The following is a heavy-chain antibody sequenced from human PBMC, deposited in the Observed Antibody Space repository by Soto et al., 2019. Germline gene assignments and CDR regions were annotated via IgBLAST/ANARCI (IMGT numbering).Heavy chain of an antibody. CDR2: SGAHNSDT. V-gene: IGHV1-18*01. D-gene: IGHD3-3*01. J-gene: IGHJ5*02. CDR3: ARDWRGAEGFDP. Sequence: QVQLVQSGPEVKKPGASVKVSCKASGYTFSTYGFSWVRQAPGQGLEWVGWSGAHNSDTTYAQKCQGRVTMTTDTSATTSYMELRSLTSDDTAVYFCARDWRGAEGFDPWGQGTLVTVSS. CDR1: GYTFSTYG.